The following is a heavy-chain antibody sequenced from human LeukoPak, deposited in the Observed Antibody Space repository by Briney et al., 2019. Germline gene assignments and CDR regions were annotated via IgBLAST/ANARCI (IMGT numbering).Heavy chain of an antibody. J-gene: IGHJ3*02. CDR1: GYTFTSYG. CDR2: ISAYNGNT. V-gene: IGHV1-18*01. Sequence: ASVKVSCKASGYTFTSYGISWVRQAPGQGLEWMGWISAYNGNTNYAQKLQGRVTMTTDTSTSTAYMELRSLRSVDTAVYYCARDLVRYFDWLSHAFDIWGQGTMVTVSS. D-gene: IGHD3-9*01. CDR3: ARDLVRYFDWLSHAFDI.